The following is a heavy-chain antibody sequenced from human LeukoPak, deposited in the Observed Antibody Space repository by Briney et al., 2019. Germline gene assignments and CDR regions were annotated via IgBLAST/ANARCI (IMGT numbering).Heavy chain of an antibody. CDR2: ISSSGSTI. CDR1: GFTFSDYY. V-gene: IGHV3-11*01. J-gene: IGHJ4*02. CDR3: ARAFDIVVVVAATSAFDY. D-gene: IGHD2-15*01. Sequence: GGSLRLSCAVSGFTFSDYYMSWIRQAPGKGLEWVSYISSSGSTIYYADSVKGRFTISRDNAKNSLYLQMNSLRAEDTAVCYCARAFDIVVVVAATSAFDYWGQGTLVTVSS.